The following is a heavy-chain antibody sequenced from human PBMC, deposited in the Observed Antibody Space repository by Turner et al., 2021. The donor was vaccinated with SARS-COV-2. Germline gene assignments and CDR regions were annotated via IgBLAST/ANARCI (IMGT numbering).Heavy chain of an antibody. CDR1: GFAFNIYS. V-gene: IGHV3-21*01. D-gene: IGHD5-12*01. CDR3: AKVRVDVSKRSDAFDI. CDR2: ISRSGKNV. J-gene: IGHJ3*02. Sequence: EVQVVESGGGLVKPGGSLRLSCAASGFAFNIYSMNWVRQAPGKGLGWVSAISRSGKNVYYADSVKGRFTISRDNAKSSLYLQMNSLRVEDTALYYCAKVRVDVSKRSDAFDIWGQGTMVTVSS.